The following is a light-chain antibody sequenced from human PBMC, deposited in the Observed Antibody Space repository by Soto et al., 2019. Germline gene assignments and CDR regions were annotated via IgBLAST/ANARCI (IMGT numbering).Light chain of an antibody. CDR3: QHNGSSHPTT. J-gene: IGKJ3*01. V-gene: IGKV3-20*01. Sequence: EIVLTQSPGTLSSSPGKRATISCRASQTIINSSLAWYQQRPGQAPRLLIYGASIRATGVPVRFSGRRSGTYFTLSSSRLEPEDLEVYYCQHNGSSHPTTCGRGTKVDIK. CDR1: QTIINSS. CDR2: GAS.